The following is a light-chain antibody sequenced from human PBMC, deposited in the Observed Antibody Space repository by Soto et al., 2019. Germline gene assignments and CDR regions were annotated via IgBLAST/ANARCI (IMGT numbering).Light chain of an antibody. CDR1: SSDVGGHNS. Sequence: QSALTQPASVSGSPGQSITISCTGTSSDVGGHNSVAWYQHNPGKAPKLMIYDVSNRPSGVSSRFSGSKSGNTASLSISGLQAEDEADYYCSSYTSSSTLVFGTGTQAHRP. CDR3: SSYTSSSTLV. J-gene: IGLJ1*01. V-gene: IGLV2-14*01. CDR2: DVS.